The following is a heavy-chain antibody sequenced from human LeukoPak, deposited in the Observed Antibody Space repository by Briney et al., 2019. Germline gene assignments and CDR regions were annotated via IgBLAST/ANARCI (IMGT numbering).Heavy chain of an antibody. J-gene: IGHJ6*03. CDR1: GYSISSGYY. D-gene: IGHD3-3*01. CDR2: SYHSGST. CDR3: ARLLYDFWSDYYHMDV. V-gene: IGHV4-38-2*01. Sequence: SSETLSLTCAVSGYSISSGYYWGWIRQPPGRGLEWIGSSYHSGSTYYNPSLKSRVSILVDTSKNQFSLNLSAVPAAHTAVYYCARLLYDFWSDYYHMDVWGKGTTVTVSS.